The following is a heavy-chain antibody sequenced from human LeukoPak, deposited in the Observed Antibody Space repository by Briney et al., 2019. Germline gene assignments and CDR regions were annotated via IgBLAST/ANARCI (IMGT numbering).Heavy chain of an antibody. Sequence: GESLKISCKGSGYSFTSYWIGWVRQMPGKGLERIGIIYPGDSDTRYSPSFRGQVTISADKSITTAYLQWNSLKASDTAMYYCARSPGVRDAFDIWGQGTMVAVSS. V-gene: IGHV5-51*01. D-gene: IGHD3-10*01. J-gene: IGHJ3*02. CDR3: ARSPGVRDAFDI. CDR1: GYSFTSYW. CDR2: IYPGDSDT.